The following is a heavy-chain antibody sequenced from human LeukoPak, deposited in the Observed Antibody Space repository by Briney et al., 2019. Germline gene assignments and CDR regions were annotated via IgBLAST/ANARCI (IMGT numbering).Heavy chain of an antibody. V-gene: IGHV4-59*01. CDR3: ARAHSSGWPHMFDP. CDR2: IYYSGST. J-gene: IGHJ5*02. Sequence: SETLSLTCTVSGGSISTYSWTWVRQPPGKGLEWLGNIYYSGSTNYNPPLKSRVTISIDTSKNQFTRKVSAVTAADTAVYYCARAHSSGWPHMFDPWGQGTLVTVPS. D-gene: IGHD6-19*01. CDR1: GGSISTYS.